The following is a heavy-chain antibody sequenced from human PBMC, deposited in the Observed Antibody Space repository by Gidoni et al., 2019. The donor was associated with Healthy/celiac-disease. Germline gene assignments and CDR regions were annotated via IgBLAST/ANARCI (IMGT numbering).Heavy chain of an antibody. V-gene: IGHV3-7*01. CDR3: ARDDFWSGYRYYYGMDV. CDR2: RKQDGSEK. J-gene: IGHJ6*02. CDR1: GFTFSSYW. D-gene: IGHD3-3*01. Sequence: VQLVESGGGLVQPGGSLSLSCAASGFTFSSYWMSWVRQAPGKGLEWVANRKQDGSEKYYVDSVKGRFTISRDNAKNSLYLQMNSLRAEDTAVYYCARDDFWSGYRYYYGMDVWGQGTTVTVSS.